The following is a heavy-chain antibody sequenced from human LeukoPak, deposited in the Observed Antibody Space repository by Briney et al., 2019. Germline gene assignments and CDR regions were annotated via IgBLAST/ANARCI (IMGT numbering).Heavy chain of an antibody. Sequence: ASVKVSCKVSGYTLTELSMHWVRQAPGKGLEWMGGFDPEDGETIYAQKFQGRVTMTEDTSTDTAYMELSILRSEDTAVYYCATSFIARVPVAFDIWGQGTMVTVSS. D-gene: IGHD2-8*02. V-gene: IGHV1-24*01. CDR2: FDPEDGET. CDR1: GYTLTELS. CDR3: ATSFIARVPVAFDI. J-gene: IGHJ3*02.